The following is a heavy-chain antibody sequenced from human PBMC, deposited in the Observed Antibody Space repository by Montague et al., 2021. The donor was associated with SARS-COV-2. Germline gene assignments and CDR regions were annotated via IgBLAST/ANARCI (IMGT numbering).Heavy chain of an antibody. D-gene: IGHD3-16*01. J-gene: IGHJ4*02. CDR3: ARGYDKRFDH. CDR2: AYYRPKWYN. CDR1: GDSVSSNSSA. Sequence: CAISGDSVSSNSSAWNWIRHSPSRGLEYLGRAYYRPKWYNDYAVSVKSRITINPDTSKNQFSLQLNSVTPDDTAMYYCARGYDKRFDHWGQGTLVTVSS. V-gene: IGHV6-1*01.